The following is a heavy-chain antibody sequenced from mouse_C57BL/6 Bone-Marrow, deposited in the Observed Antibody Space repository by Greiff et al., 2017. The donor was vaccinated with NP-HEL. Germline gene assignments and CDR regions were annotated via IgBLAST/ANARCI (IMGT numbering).Heavy chain of an antibody. Sequence: EVKLVESEGGLVQPGSSMKLSCTASGFTFSDYYMAWVRQVPEKGLEWVANINYDGSSTYYLDSLKSRFIISRDNAKNILYLQMSSLKSADTATYYCSRDGSSRYFAYWGQGTTLTVSS. CDR1: GFTFSDYY. D-gene: IGHD1-3*01. CDR3: SRDGSSRYFAY. J-gene: IGHJ2*01. CDR2: INYDGSST. V-gene: IGHV5-16*01.